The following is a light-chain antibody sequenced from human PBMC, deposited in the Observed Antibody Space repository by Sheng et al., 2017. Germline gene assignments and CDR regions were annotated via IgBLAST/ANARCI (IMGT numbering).Light chain of an antibody. J-gene: IGKJ3*01. Sequence: AIRITQSPSSLSASTGDRVTITCRASQGISSYLAWYQQKPGKAPKLLIYAASTLQSGVPSRFSGSGSGTDFTLTISCLQSEDFATYYCQRLNSYPPGFGPGTKVDIK. V-gene: IGKV1-8*01. CDR2: AAS. CDR3: QRLNSYPPG. CDR1: QGISSY.